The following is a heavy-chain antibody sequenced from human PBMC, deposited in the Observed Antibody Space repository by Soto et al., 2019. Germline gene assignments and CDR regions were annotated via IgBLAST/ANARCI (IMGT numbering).Heavy chain of an antibody. CDR2: MSGSGDNT. V-gene: IGHV3-23*01. Sequence: GGSLRLSCAASGFTFRTYGMSWVRQAPGKGLEWVSVMSGSGDNTYYADSVKGRFTMSRDTSKNTLYLQMNSLRAEDTAIYYCARSGLGRSGSWLENWFDLWGQGTLVTVSS. CDR1: GFTFRTYG. CDR3: ARSGLGRSGSWLENWFDL. D-gene: IGHD6-13*01. J-gene: IGHJ5*02.